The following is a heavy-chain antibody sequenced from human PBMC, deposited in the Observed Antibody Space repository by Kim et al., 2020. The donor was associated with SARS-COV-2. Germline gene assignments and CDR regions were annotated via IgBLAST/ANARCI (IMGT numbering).Heavy chain of an antibody. CDR1: GYTFTDTY. CDR3: ATGQPPLTTVAIDY. D-gene: IGHD4-17*01. V-gene: IGHV1-2*06. CDR2: INPKNGGT. Sequence: ASVKVSCRASGYTFTDTYMHWVRQAPGQGPEWMGRINPKNGGTNSAQKFQGRVTMTRDTSINTVYLELSRLKSDDTAVYYCATGQPPLTTVAIDYWGQGTLVTVSS. J-gene: IGHJ4*02.